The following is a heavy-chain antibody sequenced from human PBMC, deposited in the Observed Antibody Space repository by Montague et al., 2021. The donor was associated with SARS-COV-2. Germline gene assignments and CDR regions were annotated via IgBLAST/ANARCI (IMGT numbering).Heavy chain of an antibody. CDR3: ARREYSYGWGD. D-gene: IGHD5-18*01. Sequence: SETLSLTCTVTGGPISGSSDYWGWIRQSPGKGLDWIASVDYSGNTYYSPSLKSRLTISVDTSKNQFSLKLNSVTAADTALYYCARREYSYGWGDWGQRTLVTVSS. CDR1: GGPISGSSDY. CDR2: VDYSGNT. V-gene: IGHV4-39*01. J-gene: IGHJ4*02.